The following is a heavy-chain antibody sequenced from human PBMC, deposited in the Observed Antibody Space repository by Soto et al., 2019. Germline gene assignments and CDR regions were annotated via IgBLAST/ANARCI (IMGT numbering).Heavy chain of an antibody. CDR3: ARDGSRIGYCTNGVCSNWFDP. V-gene: IGHV1-46*01. Sequence: GASVKVSCKASGYTFTSYYMHWVRQAPGQGLERMGIINPSGGSTSYAQKFQGRVTMTRDTSTSTVYMELSSLRSEDTAVYYCARDGSRIGYCTNGVCSNWFDPWGQGTLVTVSS. CDR2: INPSGGST. CDR1: GYTFTSYY. D-gene: IGHD2-8*01. J-gene: IGHJ5*02.